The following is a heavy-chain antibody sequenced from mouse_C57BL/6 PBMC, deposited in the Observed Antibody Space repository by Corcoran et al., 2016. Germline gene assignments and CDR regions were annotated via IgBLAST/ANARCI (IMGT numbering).Heavy chain of an antibody. CDR1: GYTFTDYY. CDR3: ARGSLTGTYYFDY. CDR2: INPNNGGT. J-gene: IGHJ2*01. D-gene: IGHD4-1*01. Sequence: EVQLQQSGPELVKPGASVKISCKASGYTFTDYYMNWVKQSHGKSLEWIGDINPNNGGTSYNQKFKGKATLTVDKSSSTAYMEPRSLKSEDSAGYYCARGSLTGTYYFDYCGQGTTLTVSS. V-gene: IGHV1-26*01.